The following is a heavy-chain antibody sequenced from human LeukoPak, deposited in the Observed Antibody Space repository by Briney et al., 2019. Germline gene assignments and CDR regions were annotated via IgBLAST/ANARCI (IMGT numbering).Heavy chain of an antibody. V-gene: IGHV4-59*01. CDR2: ISERGDS. D-gene: IGHD2-21*01. J-gene: IGHJ3*01. CDR1: GGAISTYS. CDR3: ARSKDILLGDSDAFDL. Sequence: SETLSLTCTVSGGAISTYSWSWIRQPPGNVLEWIGYISERGDSNSNPSLKSRVTMSVDTSKNQFSLRLSSVTAADTAVYYCARSKDILLGDSDAFDLWGRGTTVTVSS.